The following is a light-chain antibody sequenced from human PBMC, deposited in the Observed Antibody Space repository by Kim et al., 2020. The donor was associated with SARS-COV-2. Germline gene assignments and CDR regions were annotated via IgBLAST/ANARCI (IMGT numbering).Light chain of an antibody. CDR1: QSVSSNY. Sequence: IVLTQSPGTLSLSPGERATLSCRASQSVSSNYLAWYQQKSGQAPRLLIYDASSRAIGIPDRFSGSGSGTDFTLTISRLEPEDFAVYYCQQYGGSPRITFGQGTRLEIK. CDR3: QQYGGSPRIT. J-gene: IGKJ5*01. CDR2: DAS. V-gene: IGKV3-20*01.